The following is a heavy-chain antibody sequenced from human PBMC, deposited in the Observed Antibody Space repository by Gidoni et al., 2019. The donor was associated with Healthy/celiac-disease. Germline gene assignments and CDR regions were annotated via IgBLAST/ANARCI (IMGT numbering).Heavy chain of an antibody. Sequence: QVQLQQWGAGLLKPSDPLSLPCAVYGGSFSVYYWSWIRQPPGKGLEWIGEINHSGSTNYNPSLKSRVTISVDTSKNQFSLKLSSVTAADTAVYYCARDPGYSSGWYSFPFDYWGQGTLVTVSS. CDR3: ARDPGYSSGWYSFPFDY. V-gene: IGHV4-34*01. CDR2: INHSGST. J-gene: IGHJ4*02. CDR1: GGSFSVYY. D-gene: IGHD6-19*01.